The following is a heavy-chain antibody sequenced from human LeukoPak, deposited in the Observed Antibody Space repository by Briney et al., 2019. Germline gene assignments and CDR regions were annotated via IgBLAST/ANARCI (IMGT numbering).Heavy chain of an antibody. V-gene: IGHV1-46*01. J-gene: IGHJ6*03. CDR1: GYTFTSYY. CDR2: INPSGGST. Sequence: ASVKVSCKASGYTFTSYYMHWVRQAPGQGLEWMGIINPSGGSTSYAQKFQGRVTMTRDTSISTAYMELSRLRSDDTAVYYCASSSGSYYPLYYYYYYMDVWGKGTTVTVSS. D-gene: IGHD1-26*01. CDR3: ASSSGSYYPLYYYYYYMDV.